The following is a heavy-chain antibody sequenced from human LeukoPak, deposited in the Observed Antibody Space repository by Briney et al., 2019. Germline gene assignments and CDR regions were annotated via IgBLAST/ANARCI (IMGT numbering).Heavy chain of an antibody. V-gene: IGHV3-30*04. CDR2: ISYDGSNK. J-gene: IGHJ4*02. D-gene: IGHD3-16*01. Sequence: GGSLRLSCAASGFTFSSYAMHWVRQAPGKGLEWVAVISYDGSNKYYADSVRGRFTISRDNSKNTLYLQMNSLRAEDTAVYYCARDAGSLGEYLDYWGQGTLVTVSS. CDR3: ARDAGSLGEYLDY. CDR1: GFTFSSYA.